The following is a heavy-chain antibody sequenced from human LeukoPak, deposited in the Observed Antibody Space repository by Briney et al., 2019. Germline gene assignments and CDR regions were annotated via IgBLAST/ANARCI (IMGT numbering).Heavy chain of an antibody. V-gene: IGHV4-61*02. D-gene: IGHD5-18*01. J-gene: IGHJ4*02. Sequence: SQTLSLTCTVSGGSISSGSYYWSWIRQPAGKGLEWIGRIYTSGSTNYNPSLKSRVTISVDTSKNQFSLNLRSVTAADTAVYFCARDQEYSYGYGRNWGQGTLVTVSS. CDR1: GGSISSGSYY. CDR2: IYTSGST. CDR3: ARDQEYSYGYGRN.